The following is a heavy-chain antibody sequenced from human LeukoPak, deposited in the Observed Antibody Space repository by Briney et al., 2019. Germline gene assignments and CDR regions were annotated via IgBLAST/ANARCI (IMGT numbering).Heavy chain of an antibody. J-gene: IGHJ4*02. CDR3: AKDPQRWLQSGTFFDY. CDR2: ISWNSGSI. CDR1: GFTFDDYA. V-gene: IGHV3-9*03. D-gene: IGHD5-24*01. Sequence: GRSLRLSCAASGFTFDDYAMHWVRQAPGKGLEWVSGISWNSGSIGYADSVKGRFTISRDNAKNSLYLQMNSLRAEDMALYYCAKDPQRWLQSGTFFDYGGQGTLVTVSS.